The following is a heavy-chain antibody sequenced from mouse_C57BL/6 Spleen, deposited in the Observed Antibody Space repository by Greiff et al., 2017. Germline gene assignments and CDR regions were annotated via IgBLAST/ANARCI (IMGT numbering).Heavy chain of an antibody. CDR3: ARVWYYGSFYAMDY. Sequence: VQLQQPGAELVRPGSSVKLSCKASGYTFTSYWMHWVKQRPIQGLEWIGNIDPSDSETHYNQKFKDKATLTVDKSSSTAYMQLSSLTSADSAVYYCARVWYYGSFYAMDYWGQGTSVTVSS. J-gene: IGHJ4*01. V-gene: IGHV1-52*01. D-gene: IGHD1-1*01. CDR1: GYTFTSYW. CDR2: IDPSDSET.